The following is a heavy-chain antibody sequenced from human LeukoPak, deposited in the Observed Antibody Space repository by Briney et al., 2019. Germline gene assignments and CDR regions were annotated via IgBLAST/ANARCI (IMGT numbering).Heavy chain of an antibody. Sequence: GGSLRLSCAASGFTFSSYGMHWVRQAPGKGLEWVAFIRYDGSNKYYADSVKGRFTISRDNSKNTLYLQMNSLRAEDTAAYYCAKAIGIAAATYYGMDVWGQGTTVTVSS. CDR3: AKAIGIAAATYYGMDV. V-gene: IGHV3-30*02. J-gene: IGHJ6*02. D-gene: IGHD6-13*01. CDR2: IRYDGSNK. CDR1: GFTFSSYG.